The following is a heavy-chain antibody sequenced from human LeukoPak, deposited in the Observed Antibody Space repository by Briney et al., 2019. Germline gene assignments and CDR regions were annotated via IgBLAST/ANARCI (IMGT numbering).Heavy chain of an antibody. Sequence: SETLSLTCTVSGGSISSSSYYWGWIRQPPGKGLEWIGSIYYSGTTNSNPSLKSRVTVSVDKSRNQFSLKLNSVTAADTAVYYCARGGSYPYYFDYWGQGTLVTVSS. CDR2: IYYSGTT. CDR3: ARGGSYPYYFDY. D-gene: IGHD1-26*01. V-gene: IGHV4-39*07. J-gene: IGHJ4*02. CDR1: GGSISSSSYY.